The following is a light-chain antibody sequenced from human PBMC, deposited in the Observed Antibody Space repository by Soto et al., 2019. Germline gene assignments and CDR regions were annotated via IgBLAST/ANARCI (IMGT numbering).Light chain of an antibody. CDR1: QSISSN. CDR2: GAS. Sequence: ETVMTQSPATLSVSPGERATLSCRASQSISSNLAWYQQKPGQAPRLLIYGASTRATGIPARFSGSGSGTEFTLTISSLQSEDFAVYYCQQYKDWPHYTFGRGTKLEI. CDR3: QQYKDWPHYT. V-gene: IGKV3-15*01. J-gene: IGKJ2*01.